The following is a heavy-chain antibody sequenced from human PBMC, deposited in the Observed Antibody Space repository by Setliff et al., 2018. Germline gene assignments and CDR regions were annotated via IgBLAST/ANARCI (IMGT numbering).Heavy chain of an antibody. V-gene: IGHV1-46*01. CDR1: GYSFTSYY. CDR3: ARDLNRWFGEFAFDI. CDR2: INIGGGST. Sequence: ASVKVSCKASGYSFTSYYMYWLRQAPGQGPEWIGIINIGGGSTSYAQKFEDRVTMTRDTSASTVYLEVTSLRSEDTAVYYCARDLNRWFGEFAFDIWGQGTMVTVSS. D-gene: IGHD3-10*01. J-gene: IGHJ3*02.